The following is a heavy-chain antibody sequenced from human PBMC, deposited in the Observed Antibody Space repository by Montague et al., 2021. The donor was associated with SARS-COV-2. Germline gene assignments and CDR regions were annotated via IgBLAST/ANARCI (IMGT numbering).Heavy chain of an antibody. Sequence: SETLSLTCTVSGGSISSYYWSWIRQRPGKGLEWIGSIYHSGSTYXXPSLKSRVTISVDTSKNQFSLKLSSVTAADTAVYYCAKDVRYYDFWSGRAQTSPDYWGQGTLVTVSS. CDR1: GGSISSYY. CDR3: AKDVRYYDFWSGRAQTSPDY. CDR2: IYHSGST. J-gene: IGHJ4*02. V-gene: IGHV4-59*04. D-gene: IGHD3-3*01.